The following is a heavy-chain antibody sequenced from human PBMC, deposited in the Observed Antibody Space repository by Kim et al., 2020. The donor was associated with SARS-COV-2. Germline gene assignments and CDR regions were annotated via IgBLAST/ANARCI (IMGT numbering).Heavy chain of an antibody. Sequence: KFQGRVTMTRDTSISTAYMELRRLRSDDTAVYYCARDVEMATMVWAWFDPWGQGTLVTVSS. J-gene: IGHJ5*02. CDR3: ARDVEMATMVWAWFDP. D-gene: IGHD2-8*01. V-gene: IGHV1-2*02.